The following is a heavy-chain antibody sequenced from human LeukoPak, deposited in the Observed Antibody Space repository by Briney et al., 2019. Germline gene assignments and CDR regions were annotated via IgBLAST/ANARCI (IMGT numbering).Heavy chain of an antibody. CDR3: ARFSGRLLADNWFDP. J-gene: IGHJ5*02. CDR1: GYAFFGYW. D-gene: IGHD1-26*01. V-gene: IGHV5-51*01. Sequence: GESLKISCRGSGYAFFGYWIGWVRQMPGKSLEWMGIIYPDDSRTEYSPSFQGQVTMSADKSMSTAYLQWSSLKASDTAMYYCARFSGRLLADNWFDPWGQGTPVTVSS. CDR2: IYPDDSRT.